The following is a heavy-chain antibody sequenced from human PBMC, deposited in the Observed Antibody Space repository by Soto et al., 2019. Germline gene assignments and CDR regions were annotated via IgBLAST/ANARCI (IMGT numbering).Heavy chain of an antibody. D-gene: IGHD6-13*01. CDR1: GFTFSSYE. Sequence: EVQLVESGGGLVQPGGSLRLSCAASGFTFSSYEMNWVRQAPGKGLEWVSYISSSGSTIYYADSVKGRFTISRDNAKNSLYLQKNSLRAEDTAVYYCARDGVTAAAGRYYYGMDVWGQGTTVTVSS. J-gene: IGHJ6*02. CDR2: ISSSGSTI. V-gene: IGHV3-48*03. CDR3: ARDGVTAAAGRYYYGMDV.